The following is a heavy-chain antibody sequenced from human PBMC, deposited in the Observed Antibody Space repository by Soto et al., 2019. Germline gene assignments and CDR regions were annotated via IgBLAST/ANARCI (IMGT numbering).Heavy chain of an antibody. V-gene: IGHV3-9*01. CDR3: AKGLESLNWNPIRPYYYYYMDV. J-gene: IGHJ6*03. D-gene: IGHD1-1*01. CDR1: GFTFDDYA. Sequence: GGSLRLSCAASGFTFDDYAMHWVRQAPGKGLEWVSGISWNSGSIGYADSVKGRFTISRDNAKNSLYLQMNSLRAEDTALYYCAKGLESLNWNPIRPYYYYYMDVWGKGTTVTVSS. CDR2: ISWNSGSI.